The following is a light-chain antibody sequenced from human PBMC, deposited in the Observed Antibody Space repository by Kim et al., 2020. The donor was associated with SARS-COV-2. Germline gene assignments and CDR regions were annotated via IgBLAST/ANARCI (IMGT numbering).Light chain of an antibody. CDR1: QSISRY. CDR2: GAS. CDR3: QQSYNTPPT. J-gene: IGKJ1*01. V-gene: IGKV1-39*01. Sequence: DIQMTQSPSSLSASVGDRVTITCRASQSISRYFNWYQQKPGEVPKLLIYGASSLQSGVPSRFSGSGSGTDFTLTITSLQPEDFATYYCQQSYNTPPTFGQGTKVDIK.